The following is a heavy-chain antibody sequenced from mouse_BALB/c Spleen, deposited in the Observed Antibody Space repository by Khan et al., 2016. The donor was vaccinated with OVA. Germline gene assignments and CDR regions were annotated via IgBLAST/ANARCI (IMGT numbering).Heavy chain of an antibody. CDR1: GYTFTSYT. Sequence: VQLVESGAELARPGASVKMSCKASGYTFTSYTMHWVKQRPGQGLEWIGYINPSSGYTNYNQKFKDKATLTADKSSSPAYMQLSSLTSEDSAVYYCAREDGSSLSYWYFDVWGAGTTVTVSS. CDR3: AREDGSSLSYWYFDV. J-gene: IGHJ1*01. D-gene: IGHD1-1*01. CDR2: INPSSGYT. V-gene: IGHV1-4*01.